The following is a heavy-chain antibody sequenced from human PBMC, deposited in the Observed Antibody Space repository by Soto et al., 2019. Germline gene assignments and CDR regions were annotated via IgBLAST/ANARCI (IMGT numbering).Heavy chain of an antibody. D-gene: IGHD2-15*01. CDR3: ARGSYCSGASGSLFYDYYIVV. CDR2: IHHSAST. CDR1: SGSIRSSNW. Sequence: QVQLQESGPGLLKPSGTLSLTCAVSSGSIRSSNWWSWVRQPPGKGLEWIGEIHHSASTNYNPSPKDGATIFVDKSKDHYSRNLSSVTAADTAVYCCARGSYCSGASGSLFYDYYIVVWRKWSTLTLPS. V-gene: IGHV4-4*01. J-gene: IGHJ6*03.